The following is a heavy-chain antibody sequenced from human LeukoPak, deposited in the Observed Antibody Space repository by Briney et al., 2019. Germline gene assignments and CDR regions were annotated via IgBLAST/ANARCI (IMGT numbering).Heavy chain of an antibody. Sequence: PGGSLRLSWAASGFTFSSYAMSWVRQAPGKGLEWVSEITVSGNTTYYADSVKGRFTNSRDDSKNPLYLQMNSLRAEDTAVYYCARELFDFDYWGQGTLVTVSS. D-gene: IGHD3-10*01. V-gene: IGHV3-23*01. J-gene: IGHJ4*02. CDR3: ARELFDFDY. CDR2: ITVSGNTT. CDR1: GFTFSSYA.